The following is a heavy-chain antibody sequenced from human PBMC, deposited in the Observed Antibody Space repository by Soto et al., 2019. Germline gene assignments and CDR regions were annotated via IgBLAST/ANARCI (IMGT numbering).Heavy chain of an antibody. CDR2: IISSSSVI. CDR3: ARDLSWGSNWYYYMDV. Sequence: EVQLVESGGGLVQPGGSLRLSCATSGFILSDCAMNWVRQAPGKGLEWVSYIISSSSVIDYADSVKGRFTVSRDNARNSLYLQMNSLRAEDTAVYYCARDLSWGSNWYYYMDVWVKGTTVTVSS. J-gene: IGHJ6*03. D-gene: IGHD7-27*01. CDR1: GFILSDCA. V-gene: IGHV3-48*01.